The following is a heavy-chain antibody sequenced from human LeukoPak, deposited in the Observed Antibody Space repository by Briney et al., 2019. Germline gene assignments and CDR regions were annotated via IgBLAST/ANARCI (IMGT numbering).Heavy chain of an antibody. Sequence: GGSLRLSCAASGFTFSSYAMSWVRQAPGKGLEWVSAISGSGGSTYYADSVKGRFTISRDNSKNTLYLQMNSLRAEDTAVYYCAKTLTLDCTNGVCYTPEGYFDHWGQGTLVTVSS. CDR2: ISGSGGST. J-gene: IGHJ4*02. CDR3: AKTLTLDCTNGVCYTPEGYFDH. V-gene: IGHV3-23*01. CDR1: GFTFSSYA. D-gene: IGHD2-8*01.